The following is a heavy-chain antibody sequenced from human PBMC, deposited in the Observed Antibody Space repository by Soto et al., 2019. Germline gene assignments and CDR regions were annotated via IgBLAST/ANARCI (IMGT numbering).Heavy chain of an antibody. D-gene: IGHD3-16*01. Sequence: EVQLVESGGGLVQPGRSLRLSCAASGFTFEDYVMHWVRQAPGKVLEWVSRITWNSRIIGYADSVKGRFTISRDNAKNSLYLQMNSLRAEDTALYYCAKDNDGGYDAFDIWGQGTMVTVSS. CDR3: AKDNDGGYDAFDI. V-gene: IGHV3-9*01. J-gene: IGHJ3*02. CDR2: ITWNSRII. CDR1: GFTFEDYV.